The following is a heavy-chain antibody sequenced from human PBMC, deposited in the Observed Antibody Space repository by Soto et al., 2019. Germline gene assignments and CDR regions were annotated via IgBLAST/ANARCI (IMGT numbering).Heavy chain of an antibody. D-gene: IGHD2-2*01. V-gene: IGHV1-24*01. CDR3: ATALYCSSTSCSPHNWFDP. Sequence: WMGGFDPVDGETIYAQKFQGRVTMTEDTSTDTAYMELSSLRSEDTAVYYCATALYCSSTSCSPHNWFDPWGQGTLVTVSS. CDR2: FDPVDGET. J-gene: IGHJ5*02.